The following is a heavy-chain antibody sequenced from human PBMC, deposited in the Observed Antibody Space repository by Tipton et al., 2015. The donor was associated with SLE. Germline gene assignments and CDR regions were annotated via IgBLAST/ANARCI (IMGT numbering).Heavy chain of an antibody. CDR3: ASHVAGDAFDI. V-gene: IGHV4-38-2*02. Sequence: TLSLTCTVSGYSISSGYYWGWIRQPPGKGLEWIGRIYTSGSTNYNPSLKSRVTISVDTSKNQFSLKLSSVTAADTAVYYCASHVAGDAFDIWGQGTMVTVSS. D-gene: IGHD2-21*01. CDR1: GYSISSGYY. CDR2: IYTSGST. J-gene: IGHJ3*02.